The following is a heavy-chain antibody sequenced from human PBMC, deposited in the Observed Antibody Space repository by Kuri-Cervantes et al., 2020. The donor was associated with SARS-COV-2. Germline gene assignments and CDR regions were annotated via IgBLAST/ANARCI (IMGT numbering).Heavy chain of an antibody. CDR3: ATHDFWSGSTFDY. V-gene: IGHV4-39*01. D-gene: IGHD3-3*01. J-gene: IGHJ4*02. CDR1: GGSISSSSYY. CDR2: IYYSGST. Sequence: SETLSLTCTVSGGSISSSSYYWGWIRQPPGKGLEWIGSIYYSGSTYYNPSLKSRVTISVDTSKNQFSLKLSSVTAAETAVYYCATHDFWSGSTFDYWGQGTLVTVSS.